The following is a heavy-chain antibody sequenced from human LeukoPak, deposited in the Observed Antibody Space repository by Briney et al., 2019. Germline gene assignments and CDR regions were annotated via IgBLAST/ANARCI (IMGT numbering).Heavy chain of an antibody. CDR2: IYHSGST. CDR1: GYSISSGYY. Sequence: SETLSLTCTVSGYSISSGYYWGWIRQPPGKGLEWIGSIYHSGSTYYNPSLKSRVTISVDTSKNQFSLKLSSVTAADTAVYYCSHSSGYYVDYWGQGTLVTVSS. J-gene: IGHJ4*02. D-gene: IGHD3-22*01. CDR3: SHSSGYYVDY. V-gene: IGHV4-38-2*02.